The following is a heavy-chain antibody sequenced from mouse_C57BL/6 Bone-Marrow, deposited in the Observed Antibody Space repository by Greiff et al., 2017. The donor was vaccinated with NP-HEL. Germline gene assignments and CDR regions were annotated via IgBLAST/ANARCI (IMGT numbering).Heavy chain of an antibody. CDR3: AREGYYYGSSFYFDY. V-gene: IGHV1-81*01. J-gene: IGHJ2*01. CDR1: GYTFTSYG. Sequence: VQLQQSGAELARPGASVKLSCKASGYTFTSYGLSWVKRRTGQGLEWIGEIYPRSGNTYYNEKFKGKATLTADKSSSTAYMELRSLTSEDTAVYFCAREGYYYGSSFYFDYWGQGTTLTVSS. CDR2: IYPRSGNT. D-gene: IGHD1-1*01.